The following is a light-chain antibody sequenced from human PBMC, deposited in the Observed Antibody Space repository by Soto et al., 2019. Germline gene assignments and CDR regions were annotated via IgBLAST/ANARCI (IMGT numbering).Light chain of an antibody. J-gene: IGLJ2*01. CDR3: QSYYSSRVV. CDR1: SSNIGAGYD. Sequence: QAVVTQPPSVSGAPGQRVTISCTGNSSNIGAGYDVHWYQQFPGAAPKVLIHGNTNRPAGVLARFSGSKSGTSASLAITGLQAEDEADYYCQSYYSSRVVFGGGTKLTVL. V-gene: IGLV1-40*01. CDR2: GNT.